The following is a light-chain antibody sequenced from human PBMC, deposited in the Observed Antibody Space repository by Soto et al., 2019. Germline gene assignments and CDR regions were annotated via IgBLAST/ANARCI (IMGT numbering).Light chain of an antibody. J-gene: IGKJ5*01. Sequence: MVMKQSLATLSLTPGERATLSCRASQSFRGLLAWYQQKPGQAPRLPIYDAYNRATGIPPRFSGSGSGTDFTLTISSLEPEDSAVYYCQQRHMWPITFGQGTRLEIK. CDR3: QQRHMWPIT. CDR1: QSFRGL. CDR2: DAY. V-gene: IGKV3-11*01.